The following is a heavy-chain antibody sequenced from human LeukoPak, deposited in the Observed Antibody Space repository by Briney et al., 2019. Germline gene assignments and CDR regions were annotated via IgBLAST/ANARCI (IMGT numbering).Heavy chain of an antibody. J-gene: IGHJ6*03. D-gene: IGHD1-14*01. V-gene: IGHV3-7*01. CDR1: GFTFSRYW. Sequence: PGGSLRLSCVASGFTFSRYWMSWVRQAPGKGLEWVANIKQDGSEKYYVDSVKGRFTISRDNAKNSLSLQMNSLRAEDTAVYYCARYVDRTYYYYYMDVWGKGTTVTVSS. CDR3: ARYVDRTYYYYYMDV. CDR2: IKQDGSEK.